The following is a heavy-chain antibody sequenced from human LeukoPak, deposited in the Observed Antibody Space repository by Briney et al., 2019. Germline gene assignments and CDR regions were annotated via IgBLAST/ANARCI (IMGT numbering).Heavy chain of an antibody. J-gene: IGHJ4*02. CDR2: IYHTGST. CDR1: GVSGSDYY. CDR3: ASRKLGNDY. D-gene: IGHD7-27*01. Sequence: SETLSLTCTISGVSGSDYYWRWIRQSPGKGLEWIGYIYHTGSTSYSPSLKSRVTISTAASQNQFTLKSSSVTAADTAVYYCASRKLGNDYWGQGTLVTVSS. V-gene: IGHV4-59*02.